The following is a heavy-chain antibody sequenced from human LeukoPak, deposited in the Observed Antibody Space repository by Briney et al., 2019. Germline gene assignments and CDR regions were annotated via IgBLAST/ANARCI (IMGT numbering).Heavy chain of an antibody. V-gene: IGHV4-34*01. J-gene: IGHJ4*02. CDR1: GGSFSGYY. D-gene: IGHD4-17*01. CDR2: INHSGST. Sequence: NTSETLSLTCAVYGGSFSGYYWSWIRQPPGKGLEWIGEINHSGSTNYNPSLKSRVTISVDKSKNQFSLKLSSVTAADTAVYYCARASHDYGDYSHFDYWGQGTLVTVSS. CDR3: ARASHDYGDYSHFDY.